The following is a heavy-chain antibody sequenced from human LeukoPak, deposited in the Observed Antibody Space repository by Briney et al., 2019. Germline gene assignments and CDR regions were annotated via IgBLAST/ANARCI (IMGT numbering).Heavy chain of an antibody. Sequence: GGSLRLSCAASGFTVSNNYMSWVRQAPGEGLEWVSVIYSGGSTYYADSVKGRFTISRDNSKSALYLQMNSLRAEDTAVYYCAMNWNPYYFDYWGQGTLVSVSS. CDR2: IYSGGST. J-gene: IGHJ4*02. CDR3: AMNWNPYYFDY. CDR1: GFTVSNNY. D-gene: IGHD1-1*01. V-gene: IGHV3-66*02.